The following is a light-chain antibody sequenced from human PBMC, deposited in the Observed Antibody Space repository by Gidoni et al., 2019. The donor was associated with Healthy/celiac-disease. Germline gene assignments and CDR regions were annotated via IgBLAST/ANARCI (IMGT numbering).Light chain of an antibody. CDR1: QSVSSY. CDR2: DAS. V-gene: IGKV3-11*01. J-gene: IGKJ4*01. CDR3: QQRSNWPRFT. Sequence: ELVLTQSPATLSLSPGERATLSCRASQSVSSYLAWYQQKPGQAPRLLIYDASNRATGIPARFSGSGSGTDCTLTISSLEPEDFAVYYCQQRSNWPRFTFGGGTKVEIK.